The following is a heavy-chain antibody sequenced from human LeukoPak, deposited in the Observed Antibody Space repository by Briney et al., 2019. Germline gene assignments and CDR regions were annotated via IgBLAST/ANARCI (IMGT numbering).Heavy chain of an antibody. Sequence: PGGSLRLSCAASGFSFSRYSLSWVRQAPGKGLEWISLISSSTTYIYYADSVKGRFTISRDNAKNSVFLQMTSLRAEDTAVYYCAKDRVRRNVVSVAFFGFDYWGQGTLVTVSS. D-gene: IGHD3-3*01. V-gene: IGHV3-21*01. CDR1: GFSFSRYS. J-gene: IGHJ4*02. CDR3: AKDRVRRNVVSVAFFGFDY. CDR2: ISSSTTYI.